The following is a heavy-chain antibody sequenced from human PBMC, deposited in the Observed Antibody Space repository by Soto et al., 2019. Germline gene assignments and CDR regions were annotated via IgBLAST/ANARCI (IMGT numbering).Heavy chain of an antibody. V-gene: IGHV6-1*01. Sequence: PSQTLSLTCSISGDSVSSNSAAWNWIRQSPSRGLEWLGRTYYRSKWYSDYAVSVKSRITINPDTSKNQFSLQLNSVTPEDTAVYYCARSLYSSSSGVPVDFDYWGQGTLVTVSS. D-gene: IGHD6-6*01. CDR3: ARSLYSSSSGVPVDFDY. J-gene: IGHJ4*02. CDR1: GDSVSSNSAA. CDR2: TYYRSKWYS.